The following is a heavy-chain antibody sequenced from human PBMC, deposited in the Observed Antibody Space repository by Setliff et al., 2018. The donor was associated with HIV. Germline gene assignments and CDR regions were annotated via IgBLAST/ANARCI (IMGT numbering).Heavy chain of an antibody. CDR1: GDSISSYY. D-gene: IGHD6-6*01. CDR2: IYTSGIT. J-gene: IGHJ4*02. CDR3: ARGYSSSSFIL. V-gene: IGHV4-4*08. Sequence: SETLSLTCTVSGDSISSYYWSWIRQPPGKGLEWIGYIYTSGITDYNPSLKSRVTISGDTSKNQFSLKLSSVTAADTAVYYCARGYSSSSFILWGQGTLVTVSS.